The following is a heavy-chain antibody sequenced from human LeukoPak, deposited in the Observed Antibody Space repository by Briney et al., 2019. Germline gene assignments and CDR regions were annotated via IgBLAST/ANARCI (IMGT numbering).Heavy chain of an antibody. D-gene: IGHD3-22*01. Sequence: GGSLRLSCAASGFTFDDYGMSWVRQAPGKGLEWVSGINLNGGSTGYADSVKGRFTISRDNAKNSLYLQMNSLRAEDTALYYCARPGYYDSSGYYYKSPFDYWGQGTLVTVSS. V-gene: IGHV3-20*04. J-gene: IGHJ4*02. CDR3: ARPGYYDSSGYYYKSPFDY. CDR2: INLNGGST. CDR1: GFTFDDYG.